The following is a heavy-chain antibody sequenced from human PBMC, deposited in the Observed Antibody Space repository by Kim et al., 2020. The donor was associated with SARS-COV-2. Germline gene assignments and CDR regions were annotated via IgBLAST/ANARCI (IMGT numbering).Heavy chain of an antibody. V-gene: IGHV3-30*04. CDR2: ISYDGSNK. Sequence: GGSLRLSCAASGFTFSSYAMHWVRQAPGKGLEWVAVISYDGSNKYYADSVKGRFTISRDNSKNTLYLQMNSLRAEDTAVYYCARELPGVDYYDSSGYYFRPRQSSTSSSFDYWGQGTLVTVSS. J-gene: IGHJ4*02. D-gene: IGHD3-22*01. CDR1: GFTFSSYA. CDR3: ARELPGVDYYDSSGYYFRPRQSSTSSSFDY.